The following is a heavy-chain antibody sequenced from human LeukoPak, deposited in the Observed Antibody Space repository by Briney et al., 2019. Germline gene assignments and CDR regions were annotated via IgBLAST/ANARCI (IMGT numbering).Heavy chain of an antibody. D-gene: IGHD1-14*01. V-gene: IGHV3-23*01. J-gene: IGHJ4*02. CDR3: ATPLPAFDY. Sequence: GGSLRLSCAASGFTFSRYWMAWVRQAPGKGLEWVSSISAAGGTTYYADSVKGRFTISRDNSENTLYLQMNGLRVEDTAVYFCATPLPAFDYWGQGTQVTVSS. CDR2: ISAAGGTT. CDR1: GFTFSRYW.